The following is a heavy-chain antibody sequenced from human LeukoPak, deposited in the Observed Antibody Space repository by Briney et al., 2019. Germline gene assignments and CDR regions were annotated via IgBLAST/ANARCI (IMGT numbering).Heavy chain of an antibody. D-gene: IGHD5-18*01. CDR3: ASQFSDTAMDNTWFAP. Sequence: SETLSLTCTVSGGPISTYYWSWFRQFPGKGLEWIGYFGDSGSTDYNPALKSRVTISVDTSTKQFPLNLTSVTAADTAVYYCASQFSDTAMDNTWFAPWGQGNLVTVSS. J-gene: IGHJ5*02. CDR2: FGDSGST. CDR1: GGPISTYY. V-gene: IGHV4-59*08.